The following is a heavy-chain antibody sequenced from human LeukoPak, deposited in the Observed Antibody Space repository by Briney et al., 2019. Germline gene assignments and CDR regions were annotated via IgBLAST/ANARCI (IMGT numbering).Heavy chain of an antibody. V-gene: IGHV1-24*01. CDR3: ARGIEAGYDY. CDR1: GYTLTEFS. J-gene: IGHJ4*02. CDR2: FDPEDGET. D-gene: IGHD5-12*01. Sequence: GASVKVSCKVSGYTLTEFSMHWVRQTPGKGLEWMGGFDPEDGETFYAQKFQGRVTMTEDTSTDTAYMELSSLRSEDTAVYYCARGIEAGYDYWGQGTLVTVSS.